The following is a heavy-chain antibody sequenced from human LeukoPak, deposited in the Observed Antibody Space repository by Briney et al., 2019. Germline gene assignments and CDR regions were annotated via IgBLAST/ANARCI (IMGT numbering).Heavy chain of an antibody. CDR1: GYSFTSYR. J-gene: IGHJ1*01. CDR3: ARGLARYGNAEYFQH. Sequence: GESLKISCKGSGYSFTSYRIGWVRQMPGKGLEWMGIIYPGDSDTRYSPPFQGQVTISADKSISTAYLQWSSLKASDTAMYYCARGLARYGNAEYFQHWGQGTLVTVSS. CDR2: IYPGDSDT. V-gene: IGHV5-51*01. D-gene: IGHD3-16*01.